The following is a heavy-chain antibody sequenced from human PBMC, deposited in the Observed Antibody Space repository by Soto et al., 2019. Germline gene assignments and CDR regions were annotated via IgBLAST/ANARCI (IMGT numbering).Heavy chain of an antibody. V-gene: IGHV3-23*01. CDR1: GFTFSSYA. J-gene: IGHJ4*02. CDR3: AKAKYSGYDISLNFDY. Sequence: EVQLLESGGGLVQPGGSLRLSCAVSGFTFSSYAMSWVRQAPGKGLEWVSGISGSGGSTYYADYVKGRFTSSRDNSKNTLYLQMNSLRVEDTAVYYCAKAKYSGYDISLNFDYWGQGTLATVSS. CDR2: ISGSGGST. D-gene: IGHD5-12*01.